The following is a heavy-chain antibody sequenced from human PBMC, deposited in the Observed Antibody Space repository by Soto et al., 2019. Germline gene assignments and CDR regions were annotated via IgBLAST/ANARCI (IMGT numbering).Heavy chain of an antibody. D-gene: IGHD3-22*01. V-gene: IGHV3-21*01. CDR2: ISSSGSYI. CDR3: ARASYYYDGSGYHGY. CDR1: GFTFSSYS. J-gene: IGHJ4*02. Sequence: EVQPVESGRGLVKPGGSLRLSCAASGFTFSSYSMNWVRQAPGKGLEWVSSISSSGSYIYYADSVKGRFTISRDNAKNSLYLQMNSLRAADTAVYYCARASYYYDGSGYHGYWGQGTLVTVSS.